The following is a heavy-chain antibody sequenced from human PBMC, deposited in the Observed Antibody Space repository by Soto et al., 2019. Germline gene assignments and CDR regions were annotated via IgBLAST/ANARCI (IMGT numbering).Heavy chain of an antibody. V-gene: IGHV3-23*01. CDR1: GLTLSSYA. CDR3: ARDVRGAGCY. J-gene: IGHJ4*02. Sequence: EVQLLESGGGLVQPGESLRLSCAASGLTLSSYAMTCVRQAPGKGLVYVSSITPSGDKTYYADTAKGRFTISRDNSKNSVYLQMNSMRADDTAVYFCARDVRGAGCYWCQGTLVTVS. CDR2: ITPSGDKT. D-gene: IGHD2-15*01.